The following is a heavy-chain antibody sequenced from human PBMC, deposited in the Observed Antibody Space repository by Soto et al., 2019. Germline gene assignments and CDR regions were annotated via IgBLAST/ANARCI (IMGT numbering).Heavy chain of an antibody. Sequence: VXLVXSGGGMVQPGRSLXLSCAASGFTFSXYGMHWVXXXXXXXXXXXXXXXXXXXDKYYADSVKGRFSISRDNSKNTLYLQMNSLRAXDXAVXXXAXXTXXXXXXXXXXXXXXXXXXDXWGQGTTVTVSS. CDR3: AXXTXXXXXXXXXXXXXXXXXXDX. CDR1: GFTFSXYG. V-gene: IGHV3-30*03. J-gene: IGHJ6*02. CDR2: XXXXXXDK.